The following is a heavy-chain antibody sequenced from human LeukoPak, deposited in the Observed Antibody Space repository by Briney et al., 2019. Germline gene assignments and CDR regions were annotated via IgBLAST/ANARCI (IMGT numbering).Heavy chain of an antibody. D-gene: IGHD4-17*01. Sequence: KSSETLSLTCTLSCGSISIYLWSCMREPPEKGGEWRGYIYYSGSPNYNPSLKSRVTISVHTSKHQLSLKLSSVTAETTALYYCTGQAADYGDGLIDYWGQGTLVTVSS. CDR1: CGSISIYL. CDR3: TGQAADYGDGLIDY. V-gene: IGHV4-59*08. CDR2: IYYSGSP. J-gene: IGHJ4*01.